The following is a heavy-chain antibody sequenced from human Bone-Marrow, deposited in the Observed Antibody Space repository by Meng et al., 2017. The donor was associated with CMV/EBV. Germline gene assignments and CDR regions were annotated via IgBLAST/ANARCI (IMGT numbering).Heavy chain of an antibody. CDR2: INSDGSST. D-gene: IGHD2-2*01. Sequence: GESLKISCAASGFTFSSYGMHWVRQAPGKGLVWVSRINSDGSSTSYADSVKGRFTISRDNAKNTLYLQMNSLRAEDTAVYYCARVSGYCSSTSCYPCFDYWGQGTLVTVSS. V-gene: IGHV3-74*01. J-gene: IGHJ4*02. CDR3: ARVSGYCSSTSCYPCFDY. CDR1: GFTFSSYG.